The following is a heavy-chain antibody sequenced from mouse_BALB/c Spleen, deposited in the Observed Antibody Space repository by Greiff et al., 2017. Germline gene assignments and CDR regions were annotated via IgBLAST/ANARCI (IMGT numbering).Heavy chain of an antibody. D-gene: IGHD1-1*01. CDR2: INPGYGST. Sequence: VQLQQSGAELVRPGASVKMSCKASGYTFTGYNMHWVKQTPGKGLGWIGYINPGYGSTNYNQKFKGKATLTADTSSSTAYMQSSSLTSEDSAFYCGARGYDYDSSYMIAYWGQGTLVTVSA. CDR3: ARGYDYDSSYMIAY. J-gene: IGHJ3*01. V-gene: IGHV1-12*01. CDR1: GYTFTGYN.